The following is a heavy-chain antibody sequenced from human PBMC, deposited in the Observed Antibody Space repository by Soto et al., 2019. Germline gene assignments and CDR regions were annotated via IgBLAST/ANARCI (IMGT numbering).Heavy chain of an antibody. CDR3: ARGELDSAPFAP. Sequence: QVQLVQSGAEVKRPGASVKVSCKTSGYTFTAYYIHWVRQAPGQGREWMGWINPNSGVTKSTQKFEGRVTMTRDTSIRTVYMQLSLTSDDTAVYYCARGELDSAPFAPWGQGTLVSV. CDR2: INPNSGVT. CDR1: GYTFTAYY. D-gene: IGHD5-18*01. V-gene: IGHV1-2*02. J-gene: IGHJ5*02.